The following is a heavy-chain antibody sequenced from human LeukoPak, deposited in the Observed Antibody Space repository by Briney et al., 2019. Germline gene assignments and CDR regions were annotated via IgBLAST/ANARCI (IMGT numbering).Heavy chain of an antibody. CDR1: GFTFSSYG. Sequence: GRSLRLSCAASGFTFSSYGMHWVRQAPGKGLEWVAVIWYDGSNKYYADSVKGRFTISRDNSKNTLYLQMNSLRAEDTAVYYCARKRITMIVPDAFDIWGQGTMVTVSS. V-gene: IGHV3-33*01. CDR2: IWYDGSNK. CDR3: ARKRITMIVPDAFDI. J-gene: IGHJ3*02. D-gene: IGHD3-22*01.